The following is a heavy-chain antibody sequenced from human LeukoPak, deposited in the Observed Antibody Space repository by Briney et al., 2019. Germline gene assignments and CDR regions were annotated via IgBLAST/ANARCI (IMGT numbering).Heavy chain of an antibody. CDR2: IKQDGSEL. CDR1: GFSFSNYW. J-gene: IGHJ4*02. CDR3: TRDEWVAATLRWIY. D-gene: IGHD2-15*01. V-gene: IGHV3-7*01. Sequence: PGGSLRLSCAASGFSFSNYWMGWVRQAPGKGLEWVANIKQDGSELHYVDSVEGRFTISRDNAKSSLYLQMNSLRAEDTAVYFCTRDEWVAATLRWIYWGQGTLVTVSS.